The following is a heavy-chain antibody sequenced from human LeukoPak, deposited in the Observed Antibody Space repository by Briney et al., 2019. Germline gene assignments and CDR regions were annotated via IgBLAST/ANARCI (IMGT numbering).Heavy chain of an antibody. CDR2: ISAYNGNT. V-gene: IGHV1-18*01. CDR3: ARSQPPYYYYGMDV. Sequence: GASVKVSCKASGYTFTSYGISWVRQAPGQGLEWMGWISAYNGNTNYAQKLQGRVTMTTDTSTSTAYMELRSLRSDDTAVYYCARSQPPYYYYGMDVWGQGTTVTVSS. D-gene: IGHD2-2*01. J-gene: IGHJ6*02. CDR1: GYTFTSYG.